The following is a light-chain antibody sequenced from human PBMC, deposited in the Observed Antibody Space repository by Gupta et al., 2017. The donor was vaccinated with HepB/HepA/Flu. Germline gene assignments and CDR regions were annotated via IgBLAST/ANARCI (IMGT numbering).Light chain of an antibody. CDR3: QCYSFPSWT. CDR1: HIMNDY. V-gene: IGKV1-39*01. Sequence: DIQVTQSPSSLSASIGDRVTITCRASHIMNDYLHWYQQKPGKAPKLLIYSSSKVESGVPSRFSGSASGSXFTLTIXKLQPEDFATYYCQCYSFPSWTFGXGTTVEI. J-gene: IGKJ1*01. CDR2: SSS.